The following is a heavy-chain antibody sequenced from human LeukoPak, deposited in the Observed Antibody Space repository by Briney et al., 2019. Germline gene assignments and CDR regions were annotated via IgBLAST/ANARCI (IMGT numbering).Heavy chain of an antibody. CDR2: INHSGST. D-gene: IGHD6-19*01. CDR1: GGSFSGYY. J-gene: IGHJ4*02. CDR3: ARRQAVAGTVDY. V-gene: IGHV4-34*01. Sequence: PSETLSLTCAVYGGSFSGYYWSWIRQPPGKGLEWIGEINHSGSTNYNPSLKSRVTISVDTSKNQFSLKLSSVTAADTAVYYCARRQAVAGTVDYWGQGTLVTVSS.